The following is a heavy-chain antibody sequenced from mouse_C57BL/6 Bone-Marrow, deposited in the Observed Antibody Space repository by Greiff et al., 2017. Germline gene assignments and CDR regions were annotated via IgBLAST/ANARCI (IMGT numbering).Heavy chain of an antibody. Sequence: EVKLMESGGGLVQPGGSLKLSCAASGFTFSDYYMYWVRQTPEKRLEWVAYISNGGGSTYYPDTVKGRFTISRDNAKNTLYLQMSRLKSEDTAMYYCARLDYDGDFDYWGQGTTLTVSS. CDR3: ARLDYDGDFDY. CDR2: ISNGGGST. J-gene: IGHJ2*01. D-gene: IGHD2-4*01. CDR1: GFTFSDYY. V-gene: IGHV5-12*01.